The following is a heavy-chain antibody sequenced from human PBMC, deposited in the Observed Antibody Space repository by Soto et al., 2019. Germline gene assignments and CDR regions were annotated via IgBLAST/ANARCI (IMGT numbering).Heavy chain of an antibody. CDR2: INDSGST. CDR1: CGSFSGYY. V-gene: IGHV4-34*01. J-gene: IGHJ6*03. D-gene: IGHD3-10*01. CDR3: ARRDVTYYYGSGSLRGYYYYMDV. Sequence: SQIQCLSCTVDCGSFSGYYWSWIRQPPGKGQEWIEEINDSGSTNYNPSLKSRVTMSLDTSKNQFSLKLSSVTAADTAVYYCARRDVTYYYGSGSLRGYYYYMDVWRKGTTVTVSS.